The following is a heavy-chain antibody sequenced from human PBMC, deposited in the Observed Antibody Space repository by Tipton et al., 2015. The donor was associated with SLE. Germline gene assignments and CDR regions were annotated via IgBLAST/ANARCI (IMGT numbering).Heavy chain of an antibody. CDR1: GGSISSGGYY. CDR3: ARKRLPDLACDL. J-gene: IGHJ2*01. Sequence: TLSLTCTVSGGSISSGGYYWSWIRQHPGKGLEWIGYIYYSGSTYYNPSLKSRVTISIDTSKNQFSLKLSSVTAADTAVYYCARKRLPDLACDLWGRGTLVTVSS. V-gene: IGHV4-31*03. D-gene: IGHD3-16*01. CDR2: IYYSGST.